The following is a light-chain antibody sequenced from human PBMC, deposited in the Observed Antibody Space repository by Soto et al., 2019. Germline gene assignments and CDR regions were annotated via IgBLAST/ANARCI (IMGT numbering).Light chain of an antibody. V-gene: IGKV1-39*01. CDR2: AAS. J-gene: IGKJ2*01. CDR3: QQSYSTLYS. CDR1: QSISSY. Sequence: DIQMTQSPSSLSASVGDRVTITCRTSQSISSYLTWYQQKPGKAPKLLIYAASILQSGVTSRFSGSGSVTDFTLTISSLQPEACAPYYCQQSYSTLYSFGHRTKLEIK.